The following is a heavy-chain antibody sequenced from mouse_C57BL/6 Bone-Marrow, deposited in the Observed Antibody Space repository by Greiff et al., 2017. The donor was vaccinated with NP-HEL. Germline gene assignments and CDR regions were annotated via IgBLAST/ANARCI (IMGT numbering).Heavy chain of an antibody. CDR3: TTYYFGSSFDY. V-gene: IGHV14-4*01. Sequence: VQLKESGAELVRPGASVKLSCTASGFNIKDDYMHWVKQRPEQGLEWIGWIDPENGDTEYASKFQGKATITADTSSNTAYLQLSSLTSEDTAVYYCTTYYFGSSFDYWGQGTSVTVSS. D-gene: IGHD1-1*01. CDR2: IDPENGDT. CDR1: GFNIKDDY. J-gene: IGHJ4*01.